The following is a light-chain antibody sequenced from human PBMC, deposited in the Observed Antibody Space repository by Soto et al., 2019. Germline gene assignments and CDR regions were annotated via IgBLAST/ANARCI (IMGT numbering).Light chain of an antibody. CDR1: QSVIFNY. CDR2: DAS. V-gene: IGKV3D-20*01. CDR3: QQYGSSPYT. Sequence: EIVLTQSPGTLALSPGERATLSCGASQSVIFNYLAWYQQKVGLAPRVLIYDASRRATGTPDRFSGSGSGTDFTLTISRLEPEDFAVYVCQQYGSSPYTFGQGTNLEIK. J-gene: IGKJ2*01.